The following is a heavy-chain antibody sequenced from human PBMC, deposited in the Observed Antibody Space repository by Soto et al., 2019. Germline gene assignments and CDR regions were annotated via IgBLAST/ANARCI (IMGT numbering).Heavy chain of an antibody. V-gene: IGHV4-31*03. CDR3: ARVKVTTESFDS. Sequence: SETLSLTCSVSGASINTGGFYWSWVRQFPGKGLDWIGYGSHTGSRYLNPSLRSRITISLDTPNNQFSLRLTSVTAADTAVYYCARVKVTTESFDSWGQGSLVTVFS. CDR1: GASINTGGFY. J-gene: IGHJ4*02. D-gene: IGHD4-17*01. CDR2: GSHTGSR.